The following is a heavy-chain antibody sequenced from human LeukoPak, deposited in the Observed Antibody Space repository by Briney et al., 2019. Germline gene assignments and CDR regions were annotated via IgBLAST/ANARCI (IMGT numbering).Heavy chain of an antibody. V-gene: IGHV3-48*03. Sequence: QPGGSLRLSCIASEFIFSSYEMNWVRQAPGKGLEWVSYISGSGNIIYYADSVKGRFTISRDNAKNSLYLQMSSLRVEDTAVYYCARPRSDLYGMDVWGQGTTVTVSS. CDR3: ARPRSDLYGMDV. CDR2: ISGSGNII. CDR1: EFIFSSYE. J-gene: IGHJ6*02.